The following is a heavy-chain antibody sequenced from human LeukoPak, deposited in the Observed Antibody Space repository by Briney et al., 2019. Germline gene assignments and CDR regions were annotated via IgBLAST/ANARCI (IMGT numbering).Heavy chain of an antibody. CDR3: TRDRAIYGYYYYYMDV. CDR1: GFTFGDYA. V-gene: IGHV3-49*04. Sequence: PGGSLRLSCTASGFTFGDYAMSWARQAPGKGLEWVGFIRSKAYGGTTEYAASVKGRFTISRDDSKSIAYLQMNSLKTEDTAVYYCTRDRAIYGYYYYYMDVWGKGTTVTISS. CDR2: IRSKAYGGTT. J-gene: IGHJ6*03. D-gene: IGHD3-9*01.